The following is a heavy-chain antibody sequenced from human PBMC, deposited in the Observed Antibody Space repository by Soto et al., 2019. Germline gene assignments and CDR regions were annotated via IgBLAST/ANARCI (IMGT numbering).Heavy chain of an antibody. Sequence: PSETLSLTCTVSGDSISGGASFWSWIRQPPGKGLEWIANVYYSGSSYYNPSLKSRLTTSVDTTKNQFSLQLKSMTAADTAVYYCAKLSCTSSTCYFPGWFDPWGQGTLVTVSS. CDR1: GDSISGGASF. D-gene: IGHD2-2*01. V-gene: IGHV4-31*03. J-gene: IGHJ5*02. CDR2: VYYSGSS. CDR3: AKLSCTSSTCYFPGWFDP.